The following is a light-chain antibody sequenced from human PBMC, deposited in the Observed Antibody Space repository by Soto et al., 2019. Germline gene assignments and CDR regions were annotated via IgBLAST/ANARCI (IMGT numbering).Light chain of an antibody. CDR2: EGS. CDR3: CSYVRSTTYV. Sequence: QSVLTQPASVSGSPGQSITISCTGSSNDVGRYNQVSWYQQHPGKAPKVMIYEGSQRPSGVSNRFSGSKSGNTASLTISGLPAEDEADYYCCSYVRSTTYVLGTGTKVTVL. V-gene: IGLV2-23*01. CDR1: SNDVGRYNQ. J-gene: IGLJ1*01.